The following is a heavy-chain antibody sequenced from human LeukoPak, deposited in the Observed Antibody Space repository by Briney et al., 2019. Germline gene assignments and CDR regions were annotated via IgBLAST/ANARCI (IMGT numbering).Heavy chain of an antibody. CDR2: INGSGSST. CDR3: AKRLGISTGYYYMDV. Sequence: PGGSLRLSCAASGFTFSTYAMSWVRQAPGKGLEWVSAINGSGSSTYYADSVKGRFTISRDNAKNTLYLQVNSLRAEDTAVYYCAKRLGISTGYYYMDVWGKGTTVTVSS. V-gene: IGHV3-23*01. D-gene: IGHD3-9*01. CDR1: GFTFSTYA. J-gene: IGHJ6*03.